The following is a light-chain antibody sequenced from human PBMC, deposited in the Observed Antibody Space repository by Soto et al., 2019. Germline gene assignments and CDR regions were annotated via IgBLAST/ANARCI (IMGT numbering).Light chain of an antibody. CDR3: QQYHRSSIT. J-gene: IGKJ5*01. V-gene: IGKV1-5*01. CDR1: QSLNNE. Sequence: DIQMTQSPSTLSASVGDRVTFACRASQSLNNELAWYQQKPGKAPNLLMYDASTLERGVPSRFSGTGSGTEFTLTISSLQPDDFATYYCQQYHRSSITFGQGTRLEI. CDR2: DAS.